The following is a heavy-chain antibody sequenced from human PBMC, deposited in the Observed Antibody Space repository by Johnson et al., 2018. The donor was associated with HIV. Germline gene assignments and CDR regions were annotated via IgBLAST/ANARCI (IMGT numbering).Heavy chain of an antibody. Sequence: VQLVESGGGVVQPGGSLRLSCAASGFNFSSFGMHWVRQAPGKGLEWVAVISYDGNNKYYVDSVKGRFTISRENSKNTLYLQMNSLRAEDTAVYYCARELFRDIVVGGYGGVGAFDVWGQGTKVTVSS. D-gene: IGHD2-2*01. J-gene: IGHJ3*01. CDR1: GFNFSSFG. V-gene: IGHV3-30*03. CDR3: ARELFRDIVVGGYGGVGAFDV. CDR2: ISYDGNNK.